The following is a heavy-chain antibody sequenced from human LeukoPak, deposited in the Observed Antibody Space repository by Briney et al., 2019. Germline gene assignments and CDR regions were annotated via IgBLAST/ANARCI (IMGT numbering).Heavy chain of an antibody. CDR1: GFTFSSYS. D-gene: IGHD4-11*01. J-gene: IGHJ4*02. V-gene: IGHV3-48*04. CDR2: ISSSSSTI. CDR3: ARILGTYSNPNPDFDY. Sequence: PGGSLRLSCAASGFTFSSYSMNWVRQAPGKGLEWVSHISSSSSTIYYADSVKGRFTISRDNAKNSLYLQMNSLRAEDTAVYYCARILGTYSNPNPDFDYWGQGTLVTVSS.